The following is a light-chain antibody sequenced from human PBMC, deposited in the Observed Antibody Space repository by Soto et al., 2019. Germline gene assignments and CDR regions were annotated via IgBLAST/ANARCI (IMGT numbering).Light chain of an antibody. Sequence: DIQLTQSPSCVSASVRDRVNIXRRASQGISSRLAWYQQKPGKAPKLLIYAASSLESGVPSRFSGSGSGTDFILTISSLQPEDFATYYCQQAYSFPITFGQGTRLEIK. CDR3: QQAYSFPIT. CDR2: AAS. J-gene: IGKJ5*01. CDR1: QGISSR. V-gene: IGKV1D-12*01.